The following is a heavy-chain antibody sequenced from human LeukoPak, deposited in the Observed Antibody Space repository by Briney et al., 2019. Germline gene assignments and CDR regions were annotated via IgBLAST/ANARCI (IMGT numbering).Heavy chain of an antibody. Sequence: ASVTVSCKASGGTFSSYAISWVRQAPGQGLEWMGRIIPILGIANYAQKFQGRVTITADKSTSTAYMELSSLRSEDTAVYYCARARRDGYNFAYWGQGTLVTVSS. CDR1: GGTFSSYA. CDR3: ARARRDGYNFAY. CDR2: IIPILGIA. V-gene: IGHV1-69*04. D-gene: IGHD5-24*01. J-gene: IGHJ4*02.